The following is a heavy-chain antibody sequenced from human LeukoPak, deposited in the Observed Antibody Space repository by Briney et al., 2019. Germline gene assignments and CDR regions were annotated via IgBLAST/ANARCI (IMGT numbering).Heavy chain of an antibody. CDR2: INHSGST. CDR3: ARMPRRRGWFDP. J-gene: IGHJ5*02. Sequence: PSETLSLTCAVYGGSFSGYYWSWIRQPPGKGLEWIGEINHSGSTNYNPFLKSRVTISVDTSKNQFSLKLSSVTAADTAVYYCARMPRRRGWFDPWGQGTLVSVSS. V-gene: IGHV4-34*01. CDR1: GGSFSGYY. D-gene: IGHD2-2*01.